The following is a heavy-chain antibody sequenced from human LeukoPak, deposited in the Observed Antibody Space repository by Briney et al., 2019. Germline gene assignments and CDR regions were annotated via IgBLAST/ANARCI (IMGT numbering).Heavy chain of an antibody. V-gene: IGHV3-30*02. J-gene: IGHJ4*02. CDR2: IRSDGENK. CDR1: GFTLIRNG. D-gene: IGHD3-10*01. CDR3: AKDLTMVRGAVTN. Sequence: PGGSLRLSCAVSGFTLIRNGMHWVRQAPGKGLEWVAFIRSDGENKYYADSVKGRLTVSRDTSKNTLFLEMNYLKTEGTATYYCAKDLTMVRGAVTNWGQGTQVTVSS.